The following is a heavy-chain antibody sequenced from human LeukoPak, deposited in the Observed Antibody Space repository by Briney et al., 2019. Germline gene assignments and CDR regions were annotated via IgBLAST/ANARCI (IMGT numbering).Heavy chain of an antibody. CDR2: IIPIFGTA. Sequence: SVKVSCKASGGTFSSYAISWVRQAPGQGLEWMGGIIPIFGTANYAQKFQGRVTITADESTSTAYMELSSLRSEDTAEYYCALGYSYGNFDYWGQGTLVTVSS. CDR1: GGTFSSYA. CDR3: ALGYSYGNFDY. J-gene: IGHJ4*02. D-gene: IGHD5-18*01. V-gene: IGHV1-69*01.